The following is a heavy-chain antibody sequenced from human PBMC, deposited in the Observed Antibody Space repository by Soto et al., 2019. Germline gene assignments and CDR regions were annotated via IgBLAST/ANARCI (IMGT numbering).Heavy chain of an antibody. CDR3: ARDLGDGLPIHYYYYGMDV. Sequence: GASVKVSCKASGYTFTGYYMHWVRQAPGQGLEWMGWINPNSGGTNYAQKFQGRVTMTRDTSISTAYMELSRLRSDDTAVYYCARDLGDGLPIHYYYYGMDVWGQGTTVTVSS. V-gene: IGHV1-2*02. CDR1: GYTFTGYY. CDR2: INPNSGGT. J-gene: IGHJ6*02.